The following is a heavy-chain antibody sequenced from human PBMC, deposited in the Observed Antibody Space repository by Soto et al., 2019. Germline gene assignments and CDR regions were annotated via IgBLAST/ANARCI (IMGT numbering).Heavy chain of an antibody. CDR2: ISGSGGST. CDR3: AKIPQFRVVRGGSCSFDY. V-gene: IGHV3-23*01. D-gene: IGHD2-15*01. Sequence: EVQLLDSGGGLVQPGGSLRLSCAAAGFTFSSYAMSWVRQSPGKGLEWVSAISGSGGSTYYADSVKGRFTISRDTSKNTLYLQMNRLRAEDTAVYYCAKIPQFRVVRGGSCSFDYWGQGTLVTVSS. CDR1: GFTFSSYA. J-gene: IGHJ4*02.